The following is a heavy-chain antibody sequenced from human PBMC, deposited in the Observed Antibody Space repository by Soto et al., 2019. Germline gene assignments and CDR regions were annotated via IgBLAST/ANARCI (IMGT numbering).Heavy chain of an antibody. CDR2: INPDGREK. CDR3: VRDSSGLPFDY. V-gene: IGHV3-7*01. Sequence: EVQLVESGGGLVQPGGSLRLSCAASGFTFSIYWMTWVRQVPGKGLEWVANINPDGREKYYLDSVKGRFTISRDNAENSLFLQINSLRADDTAVFYCVRDSSGLPFDYWGQGTLVTVSS. CDR1: GFTFSIYW. D-gene: IGHD1-26*01. J-gene: IGHJ4*02.